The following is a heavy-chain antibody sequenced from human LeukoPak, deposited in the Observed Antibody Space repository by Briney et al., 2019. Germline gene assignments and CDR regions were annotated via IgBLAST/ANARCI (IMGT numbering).Heavy chain of an antibody. Sequence: GGSLRLSCAASGFTFGSYAMSWVRQAPGRGLEWVSTITAGADTTYYADSVKGRFTISRDNSKDTLFLQMNNLRAEDTAVYYCAKKPQTGIHHFYFDYWGQGTLVTVSS. V-gene: IGHV3-23*01. CDR1: GFTFGSYA. CDR3: AKKPQTGIHHFYFDY. J-gene: IGHJ4*02. D-gene: IGHD3-9*01. CDR2: ITAGADTT.